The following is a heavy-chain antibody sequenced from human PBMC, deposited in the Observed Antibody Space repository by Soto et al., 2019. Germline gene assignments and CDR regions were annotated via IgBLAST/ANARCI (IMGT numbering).Heavy chain of an antibody. CDR3: ARGPLLAPYAFDY. J-gene: IGHJ4*02. CDR1: GGSISSSSYY. V-gene: IGHV4-39*01. CDR2: IYYSGST. D-gene: IGHD2-15*01. Sequence: SETLSLTCTVSGGSISSSSYYWGWIRQPPGKGLEWIGSIYYSGSTYYNPSLKSRVTISVDTSKNQFSLKLSSVTAADTAVYYCARGPLLAPYAFDYWGQGTLVTVSS.